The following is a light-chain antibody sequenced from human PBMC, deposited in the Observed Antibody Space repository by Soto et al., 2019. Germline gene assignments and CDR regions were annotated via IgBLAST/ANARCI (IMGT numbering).Light chain of an antibody. V-gene: IGLV2-11*01. CDR2: DVT. CDR3: CSYAGSRYV. Sequence: QSALTQPRSVSGSPGQSVTISCTGTSSDVGGYNYVSWFQQHPGKAPKLMIYDVTKRPSGVPDRFSGSKSANTASLTISGLQAEDEADYYCCSYAGSRYVFGTGTKLTVL. CDR1: SSDVGGYNY. J-gene: IGLJ1*01.